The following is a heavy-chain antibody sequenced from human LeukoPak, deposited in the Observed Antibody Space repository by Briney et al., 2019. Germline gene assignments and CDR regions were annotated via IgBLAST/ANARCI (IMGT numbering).Heavy chain of an antibody. D-gene: IGHD1-26*01. J-gene: IGHJ4*02. V-gene: IGHV3-21*01. CDR2: LSSGSSYM. CDR3: ARDSRLVGTDFDY. Sequence: GGSLRLSCAASGFTFSSYSMNWVRQAPGKGLEWVSSLSSGSSYMYYADSVKGGFTISRDNAKNSLYLQMNSLRAEDTAVYYCARDSRLVGTDFDYWGQGTLVTVSS. CDR1: GFTFSSYS.